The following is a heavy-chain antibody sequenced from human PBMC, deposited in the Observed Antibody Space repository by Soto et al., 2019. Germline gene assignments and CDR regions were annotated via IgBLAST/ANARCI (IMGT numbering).Heavy chain of an antibody. Sequence: QVQLVESGGGVVQPGRSLRLSCAASGFTFSSYGMHWVRQAPGXXXEWVAVISYDGSNKYYADSVKGRFTISRDNSKXXXXXXXXXXXXXXXXXXXXXXXXVXVVXXXXXHHWGQGTLVTVSS. CDR1: GFTFSSYG. CDR3: XXXXVXVVXXXXXHH. CDR2: ISYDGSNK. J-gene: IGHJ1*01. V-gene: IGHV3-30*03.